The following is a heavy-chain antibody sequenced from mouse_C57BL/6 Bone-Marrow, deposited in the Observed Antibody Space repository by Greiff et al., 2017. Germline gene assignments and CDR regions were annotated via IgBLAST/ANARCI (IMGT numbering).Heavy chain of an antibody. V-gene: IGHV1-69*01. D-gene: IGHD2-2*01. Sequence: QVQLQQPGAELVMPGASVKLSCKASGYTFTSYWMHWVKQRPGQGLEWIGEIDPSDSYTNYNQKFKGKSTLTVDKSSSTAYMQLSSLTSGDSAVYYCARDGYDGAWFAYWGQGTLVTVSA. CDR1: GYTFTSYW. CDR3: ARDGYDGAWFAY. J-gene: IGHJ3*01. CDR2: IDPSDSYT.